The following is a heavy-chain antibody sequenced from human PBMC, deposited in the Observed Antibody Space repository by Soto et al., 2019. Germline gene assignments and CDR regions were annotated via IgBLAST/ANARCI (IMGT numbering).Heavy chain of an antibody. CDR3: ARGYSSGWYPYYYYGMDV. CDR1: GGSISSYY. Sequence: QVQLQESGPGLVKPSETLSLTCTVSGGSISSYYWSWIRQPPGKGLEWIGYIYYSGSTNYNPSLKSRVTMSVDTSKNQFSLKLSSVTAADTAVYYCARGYSSGWYPYYYYGMDVWGQGTTVTVSS. V-gene: IGHV4-59*01. J-gene: IGHJ6*02. CDR2: IYYSGST. D-gene: IGHD6-19*01.